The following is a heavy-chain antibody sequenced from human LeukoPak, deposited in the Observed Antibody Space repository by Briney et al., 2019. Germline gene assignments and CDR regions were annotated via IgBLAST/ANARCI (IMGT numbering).Heavy chain of an antibody. CDR1: GFTFSSYG. CDR3: AKNLRDSSGYYPNTRSDY. CDR2: IRYDGSNK. V-gene: IGHV3-30*02. J-gene: IGHJ4*02. D-gene: IGHD3-22*01. Sequence: GGSLRLSCAASGFTFSSYGMHWVRQAPGKGLEWVAFIRYDGSNKYYADPVKGRFTISRDNSKTTLYLQMNSLRAEDTAVYYCAKNLRDSSGYYPNTRSDYWGQGTLVTVSS.